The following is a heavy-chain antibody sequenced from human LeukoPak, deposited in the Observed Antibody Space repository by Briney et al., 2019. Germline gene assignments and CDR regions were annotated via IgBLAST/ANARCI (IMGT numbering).Heavy chain of an antibody. CDR3: AKRGVVIRAVLVVGFHKEAYYFDS. D-gene: IGHD2-15*01. Sequence: GGSLRLSCVVSGITLSNYGMSWVLQARGKGLEWVAGISDRGGSTNYADSVKGRFTISRDNPKNTLYLQMNSLRSEDTAVYFCAKRGVVIRAVLVVGFHKEAYYFDSWGQGALVTVSS. CDR1: GITLSNYG. CDR2: ISDRGGST. J-gene: IGHJ4*02. V-gene: IGHV3-23*01.